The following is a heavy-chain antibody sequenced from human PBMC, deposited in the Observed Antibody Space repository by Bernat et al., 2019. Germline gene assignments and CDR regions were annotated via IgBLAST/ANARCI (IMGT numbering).Heavy chain of an antibody. CDR1: GGSISSYY. CDR2: IYYSGST. Sequence: QVQLQESGPGLVKPSETLSLTCTVSGGSISSYYWSWIRQPPGKGLEWIGYIYYSGSTNYNPSLKSRVTISVDTSKNQFSLKLSSVTAADTAVYYCARLQGYYYYYGMDVWGQGTTVTVSS. CDR3: ARLQGYYYYYGMDV. V-gene: IGHV4-59*08. J-gene: IGHJ6*02.